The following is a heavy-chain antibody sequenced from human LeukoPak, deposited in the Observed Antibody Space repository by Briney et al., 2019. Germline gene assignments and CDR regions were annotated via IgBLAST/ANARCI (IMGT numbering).Heavy chain of an antibody. CDR2: IGTAGDT. CDR3: ARGHYYDSSGYYYGDAFDI. V-gene: IGHV3-13*01. CDR1: GFTFSSYD. J-gene: IGHJ3*02. Sequence: GGSLRLSCAASGFTFSSYDMHWVRQATGKGLEWVSAIGTAGDTYYPGSVKGRFTISRENAKNSLYLQMNSLRAGDTAVYCCARGHYYDSSGYYYGDAFDIWGQGTMVTVSS. D-gene: IGHD3-22*01.